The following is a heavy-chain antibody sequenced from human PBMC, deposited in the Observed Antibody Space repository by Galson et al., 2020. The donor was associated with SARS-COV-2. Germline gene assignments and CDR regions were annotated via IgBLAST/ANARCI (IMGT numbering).Heavy chain of an antibody. V-gene: IGHV4-61*02. D-gene: IGHD6-13*01. Sequence: SETLSLTCTVSGGSISSGSYYWSWIRQPAGKGLEWIGRIYTSGSTNYNPSLKSRVTISVDTSKNQFSLKLSSVTAADTAVYYCARGAAASYYYYMDVWGKGTTVTVSS. CDR3: ARGAAASYYYYMDV. CDR2: IYTSGST. J-gene: IGHJ6*03. CDR1: GGSISSGSYY.